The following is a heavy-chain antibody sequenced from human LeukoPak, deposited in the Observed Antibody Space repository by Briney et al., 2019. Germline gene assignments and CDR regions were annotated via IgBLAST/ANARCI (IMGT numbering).Heavy chain of an antibody. D-gene: IGHD3-9*01. CDR1: RYTFTGYG. Sequence: AAVKVSCKASRYTFTGYGISWVRQAPGQGLEWMGWICAYNGNTNYAQKLQGRVTMTTDTSTSTDYMELRSLRPDDTAVYYCARDSPPYYDLLTGFDYWGQGTLVTVSS. CDR3: ARDSPPYYDLLTGFDY. J-gene: IGHJ4*02. CDR2: ICAYNGNT. V-gene: IGHV1-18*01.